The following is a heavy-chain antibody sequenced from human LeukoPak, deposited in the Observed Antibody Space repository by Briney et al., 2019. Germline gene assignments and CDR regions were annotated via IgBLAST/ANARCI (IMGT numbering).Heavy chain of an antibody. CDR1: GYTFTTYA. CDR3: ARGDSTAAPLGMRFDP. CDR2: INAGNGDI. D-gene: IGHD2-2*01. Sequence: GASVKVSCKASGYTFTTYAMHWVRQAPGQRLELMGWINAGNGDIEYSQKFQGRVTMTRDTSTSTVYMELSSLRSEDTAVYYCARGDSTAAPLGMRFDPWGQGTLVTVSS. J-gene: IGHJ5*02. V-gene: IGHV1-3*01.